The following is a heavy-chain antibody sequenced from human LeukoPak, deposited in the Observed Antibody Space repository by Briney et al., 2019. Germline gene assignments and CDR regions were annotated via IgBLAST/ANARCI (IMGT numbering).Heavy chain of an antibody. CDR2: ISAYNGNT. D-gene: IGHD6-19*01. Sequence: GASVKVPCKASGYTFTSYGISWVRQAPGQGLEWMGWISAYNGNTNYAQKLQGRVTMTTDTSTSTAYMELRSLRSDDTAVYYCASTQWLLTGGIYYFDYWGQGTLVTVSS. CDR1: GYTFTSYG. CDR3: ASTQWLLTGGIYYFDY. V-gene: IGHV1-18*01. J-gene: IGHJ4*02.